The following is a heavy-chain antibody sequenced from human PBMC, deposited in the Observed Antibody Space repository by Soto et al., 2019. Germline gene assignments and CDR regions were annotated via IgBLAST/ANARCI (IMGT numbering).Heavy chain of an antibody. V-gene: IGHV3-48*01. CDR3: ARDRQVWGLEDY. Sequence: EVQLVESGGGLVQPGGSLRLSCAVSGFTFSTYSMNWVRQAPGKGLEWVAYINSDSNTIYYADSVKGRFTISRDNAKNSLYLQINSLRAEDTAVYYCARDRQVWGLEDYWGQGTLFTVSS. J-gene: IGHJ4*02. D-gene: IGHD3-16*01. CDR2: INSDSNTI. CDR1: GFTFSTYS.